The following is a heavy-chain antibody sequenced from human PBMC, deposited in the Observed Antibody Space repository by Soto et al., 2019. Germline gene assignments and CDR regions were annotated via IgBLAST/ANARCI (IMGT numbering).Heavy chain of an antibody. J-gene: IGHJ5*01. V-gene: IGHV4-30-4*01. D-gene: IGHD7-27*01. Sequence: KTSETLSLTCSVSGDSISNLDYYWAWIRQPPGQALGYLGYIYKSATTYYNPSFESRVAISVDTSKSQFSLNVNSVTAADTAVYFCARGRYCLTGRCFPNWFDSWGQGALVTVSS. CDR3: ARGRYCLTGRCFPNWFDS. CDR1: GDSISNLDYY. CDR2: IYKSATT.